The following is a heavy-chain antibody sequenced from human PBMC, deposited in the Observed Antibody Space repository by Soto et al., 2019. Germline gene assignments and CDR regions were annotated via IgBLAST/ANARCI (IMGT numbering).Heavy chain of an antibody. CDR2: IYFDGITT. D-gene: IGHD1-26*01. V-gene: IGHV3-74*01. J-gene: IGHJ4*02. CDR1: GFTFNTHW. CDR3: ARGGAMGVDY. Sequence: GGSLRLSCTASGFTFNTHWMHWVRQAPGKGLVWVSRIYFDGITTNYADSVKGRLTVSRGNAKNTVYLHVNTLRDEDTAVYYCARGGAMGVDYWGQGTLVTVSS.